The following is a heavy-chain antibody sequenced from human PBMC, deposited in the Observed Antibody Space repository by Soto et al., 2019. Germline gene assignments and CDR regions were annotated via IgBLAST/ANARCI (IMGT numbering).Heavy chain of an antibody. V-gene: IGHV3-30*18. D-gene: IGHD2-15*01. J-gene: IGHJ6*02. CDR3: AKARGGWCYYGMDV. Sequence: QVQLVESGGGVVQPGRSLRLSCAASGFTFSSYGMHWVRQAPGKGLEWVAVISRDGSNKDYADSVKGRFTISRDNSKNTLYLQMNSLRAEDTAVYYCAKARGGWCYYGMDVWRQGTTVTVSS. CDR1: GFTFSSYG. CDR2: ISRDGSNK.